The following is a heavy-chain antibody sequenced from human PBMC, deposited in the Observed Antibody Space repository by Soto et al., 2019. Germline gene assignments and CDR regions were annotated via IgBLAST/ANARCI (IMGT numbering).Heavy chain of an antibody. V-gene: IGHV3-23*01. CDR1: GFTFNNYA. Sequence: EVQLLESGGGLVQPGGSLRLSCAASGFTFNNYAMTWVRQAPGKGLEWVSTISGGGDTTSYADSVKGRFTVSRDGSKNTLYLQMRSLRAEDSGLYYCAKGRGGSGSLTPRVDFCGQGTLVTVSS. J-gene: IGHJ4*02. CDR2: ISGGGDTT. CDR3: AKGRGGSGSLTPRVDF. D-gene: IGHD3-10*01.